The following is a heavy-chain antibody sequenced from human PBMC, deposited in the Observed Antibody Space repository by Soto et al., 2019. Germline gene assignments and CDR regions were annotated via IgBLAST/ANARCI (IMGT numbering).Heavy chain of an antibody. CDR3: ARYHYDFWSGYYPSAFDI. CDR2: ISAYNGNT. V-gene: IGHV1-18*01. J-gene: IGHJ3*02. Sequence: ASVKVSCKASGYTFTSYGISWVRQAPGQGLEWMGWISAYNGNTNYAQKLQGRVTMTTDTSTSTAYMELRSLRSDDTAVYYCARYHYDFWSGYYPSAFDIWGQGTMVTVSS. CDR1: GYTFTSYG. D-gene: IGHD3-3*01.